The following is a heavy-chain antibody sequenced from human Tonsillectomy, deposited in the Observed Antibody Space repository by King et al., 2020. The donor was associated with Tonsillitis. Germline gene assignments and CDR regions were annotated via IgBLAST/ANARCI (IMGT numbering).Heavy chain of an antibody. CDR2: MYSRGTI. CDR1: GGSISSGDPY. J-gene: IGHJ4*02. D-gene: IGHD1-26*01. Sequence: LQLQESGPGVVKPSETLSLTCTVSGGSISSGDPYWAWIRQPPGKGLEWIGYMYSRGTIFYNPSLKSRITISGGTSENRFSLKLNPVTAADTAIYFCARYVSGSFDYWGQGALVTVSS. CDR3: ARYVSGSFDY. V-gene: IGHV4-39*01.